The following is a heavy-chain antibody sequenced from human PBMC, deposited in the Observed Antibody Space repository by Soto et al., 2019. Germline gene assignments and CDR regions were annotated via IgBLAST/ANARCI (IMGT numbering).Heavy chain of an antibody. CDR2: IYYTGST. CDR1: GGSISSNY. V-gene: IGHV4-59*01. D-gene: IGHD3-3*01. J-gene: IGHJ6*02. CDR3: ARSYPNTIFGVVPSRGLDV. Sequence: PSETLSRTCIVSGGSISSNYWSWIRQPPGKGLEWIGYIYYTGSTNFNPSLKNRVIISVDTSKNQFSLKLSSVTAADTAVYYCARSYPNTIFGVVPSRGLDVWGQGTTVTVSS.